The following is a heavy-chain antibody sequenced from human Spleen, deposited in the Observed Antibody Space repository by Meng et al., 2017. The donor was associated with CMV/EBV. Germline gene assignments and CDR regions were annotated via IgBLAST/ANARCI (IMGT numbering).Heavy chain of an antibody. V-gene: IGHV4-39*07. CDR3: ARARVVPAAPRLAFDI. Sequence: SETLSLTCTVSGGSISSSSYYWGWIRQPPGKGLEWIGSIYYSGSTYYNPSLKSRVTISVDTSKNQFSLKLSSVTAADTAVYYCARARVVPAAPRLAFDIWGQGTMVT. D-gene: IGHD2-2*01. CDR1: GGSISSSSYY. CDR2: IYYSGST. J-gene: IGHJ3*02.